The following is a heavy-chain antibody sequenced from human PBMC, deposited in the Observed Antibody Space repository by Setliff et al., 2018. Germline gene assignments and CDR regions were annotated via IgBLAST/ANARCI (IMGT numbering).Heavy chain of an antibody. D-gene: IGHD2-2*01. V-gene: IGHV1-18*01. Sequence: ASVKVSCKASGYTLSDYGISWVRLAPGQGLEWMGWISPYTGNTFYAPQFQGRVIMTTDTSSTTAYLDLRSLRSDDTAVYYCERLVRYCTTTTCQRLSGGEYWGQGTLVTVSS. J-gene: IGHJ4*02. CDR3: ERLVRYCTTTTCQRLSGGEY. CDR1: GYTLSDYG. CDR2: ISPYTGNT.